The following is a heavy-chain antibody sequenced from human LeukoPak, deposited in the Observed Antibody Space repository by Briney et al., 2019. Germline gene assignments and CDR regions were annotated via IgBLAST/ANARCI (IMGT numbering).Heavy chain of an antibody. D-gene: IGHD4-23*01. CDR1: GFTVSSNH. CDR3: ARRPDYGGTPTFDY. V-gene: IGHV3-66*01. CDR2: IYSGGST. J-gene: IGHJ4*02. Sequence: GGSLRLSCAASGFTVSSNHMSWVRQAPGKGLEWVSVIYSGGSTYYADSVKGRFTISRDNSKNTLYLQLNSLRVEDTAVYYCARRPDYGGTPTFDYWGQGTLVTVSS.